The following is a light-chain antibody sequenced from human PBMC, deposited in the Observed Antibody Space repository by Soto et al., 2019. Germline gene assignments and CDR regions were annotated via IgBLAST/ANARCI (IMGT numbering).Light chain of an antibody. CDR2: GGS. V-gene: IGLV2-23*03. CDR1: SSDVGSYNL. Sequence: QSVLTQPASVSGSPGQSITISCTGTSSDVGSYNLVSWYQQHPGKAPKLMIYGGSKRPSGVSNRFSGSKSGNTASLTISGLQAEDEADYYCCSYAGSSTFEVFGTGTKVTVL. CDR3: CSYAGSSTFEV. J-gene: IGLJ1*01.